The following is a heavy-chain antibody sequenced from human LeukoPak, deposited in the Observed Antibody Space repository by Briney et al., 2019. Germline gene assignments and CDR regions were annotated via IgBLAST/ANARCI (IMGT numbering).Heavy chain of an antibody. CDR1: GFKFGSYG. J-gene: IGHJ6*02. Sequence: ASVKVSCKTSGFKFGSYGINWVRQAPGQGLEWLGWINPNNDETGYEAKFQGRVAMTMNMSINTAYMELSGLRSEDTAVYYCARSDTTYWYYYYSLDVWGQGTTVTVSS. CDR2: INPNNDET. V-gene: IGHV1-8*01. D-gene: IGHD2-8*02. CDR3: ARSDTTYWYYYYSLDV.